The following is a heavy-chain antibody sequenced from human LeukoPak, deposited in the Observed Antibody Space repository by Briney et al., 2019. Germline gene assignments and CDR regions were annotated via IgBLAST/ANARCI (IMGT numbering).Heavy chain of an antibody. CDR3: ARPLDSSGWPGDAFDI. J-gene: IGHJ3*02. V-gene: IGHV4-39*01. CDR2: IYYSGST. D-gene: IGHD6-19*01. Sequence: SETLSLTCTVSGGSISSSSYSWGWIRQPPGKGLEWIGSIYYSGSTYYNPSLKSRVTISVDTSKNQFSLKLSSVTAADTAVYYCARPLDSSGWPGDAFDIWGQGTMVTVSS. CDR1: GGSISSSSYS.